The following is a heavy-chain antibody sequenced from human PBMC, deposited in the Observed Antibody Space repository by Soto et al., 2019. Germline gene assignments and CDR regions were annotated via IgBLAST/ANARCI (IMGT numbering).Heavy chain of an antibody. CDR2: VSGDGFTA. D-gene: IGHD3-10*01. CDR3: AKEASVPSFGEFWFFDL. V-gene: IGHV3-23*01. Sequence: EVQLLESGGGLVQPGGSLRLSCDGSGFTFPNYGMTWVRQAPGQGLEWGSSVSGDGFTAYYADSVKGRFTISRDNSNNPVYVQMNSLRAEDTAVYYCAKEASVPSFGEFWFFDLWGRGTPVTVSS. J-gene: IGHJ2*01. CDR1: GFTFPNYG.